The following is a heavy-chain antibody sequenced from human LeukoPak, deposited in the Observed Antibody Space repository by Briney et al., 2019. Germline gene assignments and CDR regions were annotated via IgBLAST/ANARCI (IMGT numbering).Heavy chain of an antibody. CDR3: ASGVANFAYLDN. CDR1: GYSISSGYY. CDR2: IYHSGST. V-gene: IGHV4-38-2*02. Sequence: PSETLSLTCTVSGYSISSGYYWGWIRQPPGRMLEWIGSIYHSGSTYYNPSLKSRVTISVDTSKNQFSLKLSSVTAADKAVYYCASGVANFAYLDNWGRGTLVTVSS. D-gene: IGHD5-12*01. J-gene: IGHJ4*02.